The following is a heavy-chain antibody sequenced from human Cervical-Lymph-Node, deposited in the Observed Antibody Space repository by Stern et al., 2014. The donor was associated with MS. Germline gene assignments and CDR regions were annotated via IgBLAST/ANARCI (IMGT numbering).Heavy chain of an antibody. V-gene: IGHV3-30-3*01. CDR1: GFTFSSFA. Sequence: VQLVESGGGVVQPGRSLRLSCAASGFTFSSFAMHWVRQAPGKGLEWVAVIAHNGATTYYAGSVKGRFTISRDNSKDTVFLQMNSLRPEDTAVYYCASRGTPFDVTSINEYWGQGTLVTVSS. J-gene: IGHJ4*02. D-gene: IGHD1-1*01. CDR2: IAHNGATT. CDR3: ASRGTPFDVTSINEY.